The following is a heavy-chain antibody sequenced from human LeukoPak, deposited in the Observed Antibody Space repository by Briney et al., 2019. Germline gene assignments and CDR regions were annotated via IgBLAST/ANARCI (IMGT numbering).Heavy chain of an antibody. CDR3: VRHSADHTSFDH. CDR2: LFYSGNT. CDR1: GGSISSSNYY. Sequence: PETLSLTCTVSGGSISSSNYYWGWIRQPPGKGLEWIGSLFYSGNTYYNPSLKSRVTISVDTSKNQSSLKVRSVTATDTAVYSCVRHSADHTSFDHWGQGTLVTVSS. V-gene: IGHV4-39*01. J-gene: IGHJ4*02.